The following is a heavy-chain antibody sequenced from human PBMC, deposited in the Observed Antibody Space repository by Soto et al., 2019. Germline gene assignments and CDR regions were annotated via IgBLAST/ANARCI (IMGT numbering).Heavy chain of an antibody. V-gene: IGHV1-8*01. Sequence: QVQLVQSGAEVKKPGASVKVSCKASGYTFTSYDINWVRQATGQGLEWMGWMNPNSGNTGYAQKFQGRVTMTRNTSISTAYMELSSLRSEDTAVYYCASSFSDSSGYYVQVYDYWGQGTLVTVSS. D-gene: IGHD3-22*01. CDR1: GYTFTSYD. J-gene: IGHJ4*02. CDR2: MNPNSGNT. CDR3: ASSFSDSSGYYVQVYDY.